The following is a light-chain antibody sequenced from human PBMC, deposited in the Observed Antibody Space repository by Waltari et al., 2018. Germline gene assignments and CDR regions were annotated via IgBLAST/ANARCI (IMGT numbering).Light chain of an antibody. CDR3: QQYASSPLT. CDR2: GAS. V-gene: IGKV3-20*01. CDR1: QSVSSSY. Sequence: EIVLTQSPGTLSSSPGERATLSCRASQSVSSSYLAWYQQKPGQAPRLLIYGASRRATGIPDRFSGSGSGTDFTLTISRLEPEDFAVYYCQQYASSPLTFGGGTKVEIK. J-gene: IGKJ4*01.